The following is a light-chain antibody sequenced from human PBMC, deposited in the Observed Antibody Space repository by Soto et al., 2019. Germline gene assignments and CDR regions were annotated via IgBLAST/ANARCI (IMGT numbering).Light chain of an antibody. V-gene: IGLV2-14*01. Sequence: QSALTQPASVSGSPGQSITISCTGTSSDVGNYNYVSWYQQYPGRVPKLLIYMVSNRPSGVSNRFSGSKSGNTASLTISGLKAEDEVDYSCTSRPPGSLYVFGTGTKLTVL. J-gene: IGLJ1*01. CDR1: SSDVGNYNY. CDR3: TSRPPGSLYV. CDR2: MVS.